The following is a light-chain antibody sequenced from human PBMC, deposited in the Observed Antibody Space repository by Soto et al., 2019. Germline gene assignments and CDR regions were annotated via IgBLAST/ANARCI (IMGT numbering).Light chain of an antibody. V-gene: IGLV2-8*01. CDR1: SSDVGAYNY. CDR3: SSYRTGGSYV. Sequence: QSALTQPPSASGSPGQSVTISCTGTSSDVGAYNYVSWYQQHPGKAPKLMIYEVIDRPAGAPRRFSGSKSGNTASLTITGLQAEDEADYYCSSYRTGGSYVFGTGTKLTVL. CDR2: EVI. J-gene: IGLJ1*01.